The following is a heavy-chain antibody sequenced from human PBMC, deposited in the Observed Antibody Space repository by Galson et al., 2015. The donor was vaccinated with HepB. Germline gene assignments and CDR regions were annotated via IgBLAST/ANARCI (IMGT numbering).Heavy chain of an antibody. CDR2: IRSNDNTGTT. Sequence: SLRLSCAASGFIFGYYSMSWFRQAPGKGLGWLAFIRSNDNTGTTEYAASVRGRFTISRDDSKSIVYLQMDSLKTEDTATYYCARDLYRSRAFDIWGQGTMVTVSS. V-gene: IGHV3-49*03. D-gene: IGHD1-14*01. CDR1: GFIFGYYS. CDR3: ARDLYRSRAFDI. J-gene: IGHJ3*02.